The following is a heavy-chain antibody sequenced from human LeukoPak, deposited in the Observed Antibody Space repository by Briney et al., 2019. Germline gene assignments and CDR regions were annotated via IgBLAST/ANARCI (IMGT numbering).Heavy chain of an antibody. CDR2: ISGSGGST. V-gene: IGHV3-23*01. D-gene: IGHD6-19*01. J-gene: IGHJ4*02. Sequence: GGSLRLSCAASGFTFGTYGMSWVRQAPGKGLEGVSAISGSGGSTYYADSVKGRFTISRDNSKNTLYLQMNSLRVDDTAVYYCAKEYRAVAGSPDYWGQGILVTVSS. CDR1: GFTFGTYG. CDR3: AKEYRAVAGSPDY.